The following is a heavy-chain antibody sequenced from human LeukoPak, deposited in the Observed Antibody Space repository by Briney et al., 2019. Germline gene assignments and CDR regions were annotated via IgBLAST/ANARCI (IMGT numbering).Heavy chain of an antibody. V-gene: IGHV1-18*01. CDR3: ARVRGKHPGGFEFDY. CDR1: GYTFTSYG. CDR2: ISAYNGNT. Sequence: ASVKCSCKASGYTFTSYGISWVRQAPGQGLEWMGWISAYNGNTNYAQKLQGRVTMTTDTSTSTAYMELRSLRSDDTAVYYCARVRGKHPGGFEFDYWGQGTVVTVSS. J-gene: IGHJ4*02. D-gene: IGHD3-10*01.